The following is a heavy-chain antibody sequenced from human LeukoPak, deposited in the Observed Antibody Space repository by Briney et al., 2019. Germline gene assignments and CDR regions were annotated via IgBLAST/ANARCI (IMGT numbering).Heavy chain of an antibody. CDR1: GGSFSGYY. D-gene: IGHD2-2*03. V-gene: IGHV4-34*01. CDR3: ARSDGYCSSTSCFEPPGDDP. J-gene: IGHJ5*02. Sequence: PSETLSLTCAVYGGSFSGYYWSWIRQPPGKGLEWIGEINHSGSTNYNPSLKSRVTISVDTSKNQFSLKLSSVTAADTAVYYCARSDGYCSSTSCFEPPGDDPRGQGTLVTVSS. CDR2: INHSGST.